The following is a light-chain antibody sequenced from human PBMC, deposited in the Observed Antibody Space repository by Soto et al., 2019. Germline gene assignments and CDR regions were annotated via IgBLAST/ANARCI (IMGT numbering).Light chain of an antibody. J-gene: IGKJ1*01. Sequence: EIVLTQSPGTLSLSPGDRVTLYCRTSQSISSNFLAWYQQKPGQVPRLLSYGVSSRDTGIPDRFSGSGSGTDFTLTISRVEPEDFAAYYCHQYDSSPWTFGQGTKVEIK. CDR2: GVS. CDR1: QSISSNF. V-gene: IGKV3-20*01. CDR3: HQYDSSPWT.